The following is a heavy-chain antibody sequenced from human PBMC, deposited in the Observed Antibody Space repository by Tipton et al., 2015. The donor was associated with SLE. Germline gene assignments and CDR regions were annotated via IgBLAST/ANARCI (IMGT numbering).Heavy chain of an antibody. D-gene: IGHD4-23*01. Sequence: GLVKPSETLSLTCTVSGGSISSSSYYWGWLRQPPGKGLEWIGSIYYSGSTYYNPSLKSRVTISVDTPKNQFSLKLSSVTAADTAVYYCARAPFGGTDYWGQGTLVTVSS. CDR1: GGSISSSSYY. CDR3: ARAPFGGTDY. J-gene: IGHJ4*02. CDR2: IYYSGST. V-gene: IGHV4-39*07.